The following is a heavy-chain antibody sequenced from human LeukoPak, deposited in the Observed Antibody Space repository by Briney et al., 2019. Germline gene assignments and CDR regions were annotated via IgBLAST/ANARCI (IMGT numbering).Heavy chain of an antibody. Sequence: ASVKVSCKASGYTFTSYGISWVRQAPGQGLEWMGWISAYNGNTNYAQKLQGRVTMTTDTPTSTAYMELRSLRSDDTAVYYCAREMGATSIDAFDIWGQGTMVTVSS. D-gene: IGHD1-26*01. CDR3: AREMGATSIDAFDI. V-gene: IGHV1-18*01. CDR1: GYTFTSYG. CDR2: ISAYNGNT. J-gene: IGHJ3*02.